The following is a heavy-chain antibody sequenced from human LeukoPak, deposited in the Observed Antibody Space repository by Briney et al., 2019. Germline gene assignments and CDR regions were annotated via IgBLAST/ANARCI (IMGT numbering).Heavy chain of an antibody. D-gene: IGHD3-22*01. CDR2: INHSGST. CDR3: ARVGPYYYDSSGPATDY. J-gene: IGHJ4*02. Sequence: SETLSLTCAVYCGSSSGYYWSWIRQPPGKGLEWIGEINHSGSTNYNPSLKSRVTISVDTSKNQFSLKLSSVTAADTAVYYCARVGPYYYDSSGPATDYWGQGTLVTVSS. CDR1: CGSSSGYY. V-gene: IGHV4-34*01.